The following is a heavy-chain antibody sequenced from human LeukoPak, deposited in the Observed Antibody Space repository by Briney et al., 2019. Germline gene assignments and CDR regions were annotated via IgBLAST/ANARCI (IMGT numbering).Heavy chain of an antibody. V-gene: IGHV3-74*01. CDR3: ASFRDTDN. D-gene: IGHD2-21*01. CDR1: GLTFSNVW. CDR2: INTAGST. J-gene: IGHJ3*01. Sequence: PGGSLRLSCEVSGLTFSNVWMHWVRHAPGQGLVWVSRINTAGSTVYADPVKGRFTISRDNAKNMAYLQMNSLRAEDTAVYYCASFRDTDNWGRGTMVTVSS.